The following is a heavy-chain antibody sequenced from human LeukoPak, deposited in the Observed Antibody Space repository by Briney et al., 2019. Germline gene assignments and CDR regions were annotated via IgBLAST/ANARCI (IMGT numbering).Heavy chain of an antibody. CDR2: TYCRSKWYN. J-gene: IGHJ2*01. V-gene: IGHV6-1*01. Sequence: PSQTLSLTCAISGDSVSSNSAAWNWIRQSPSRGLEWLGRTYCRSKWYNDYAVSVKSRITINPDTSKNQFSLQLNSVTPEDTAVYYCAREATATRIPHWYFDLWGRGTLVTVSS. CDR3: AREATATRIPHWYFDL. D-gene: IGHD2-21*02. CDR1: GDSVSSNSAA.